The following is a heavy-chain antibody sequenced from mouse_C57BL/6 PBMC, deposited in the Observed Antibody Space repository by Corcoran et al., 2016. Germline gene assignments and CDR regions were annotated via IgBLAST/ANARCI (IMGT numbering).Heavy chain of an antibody. CDR2: INTYSGVP. CDR1: GYTFTTYG. Sequence: QIQLVQSGPELKKPGETVKISCKASGYTFTTYGMSWVKQAPGKGLKWMGWINTYSGVPTYADDFKGRFAFSLETSASTAYLQINNLKNEDTATYFCARGSEGFGYWGQGTLVTVS. D-gene: IGHD1-1*02. CDR3: ARGSEGFGY. V-gene: IGHV9-3*01. J-gene: IGHJ3*01.